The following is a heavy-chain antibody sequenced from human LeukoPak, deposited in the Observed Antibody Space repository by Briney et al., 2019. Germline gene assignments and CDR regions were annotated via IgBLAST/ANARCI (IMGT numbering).Heavy chain of an antibody. V-gene: IGHV3-23*01. Sequence: PGGSLRLSCAASGFTFSSYGMSRVRQAPGKGLEWVSAISGSGGSTYYADSVKGRFTISRDNSKNTLYLQMNSLRAEDTAVYYCARMGSERHRDAFDIWGQGTMVTVSS. CDR1: GFTFSSYG. J-gene: IGHJ3*02. D-gene: IGHD1-1*01. CDR3: ARMGSERHRDAFDI. CDR2: ISGSGGST.